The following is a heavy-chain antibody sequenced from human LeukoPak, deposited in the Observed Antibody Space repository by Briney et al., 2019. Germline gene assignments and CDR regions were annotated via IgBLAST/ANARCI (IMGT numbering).Heavy chain of an antibody. V-gene: IGHV3-21*01. CDR1: GFTFSSYG. J-gene: IGHJ4*02. CDR3: AREEGIGLYCSGASCYFSW. D-gene: IGHD2-15*01. Sequence: GGSLRLSCAASGFTFSSYGMNWVRQAPGKGLEWVSSSSSSSSYGYYADPVKGRCTISRDNAKNTQYLQMDSLRADATAVYYFAREEGIGLYCSGASCYFSWWGQGTLVTVSS. CDR2: SSSSSSYG.